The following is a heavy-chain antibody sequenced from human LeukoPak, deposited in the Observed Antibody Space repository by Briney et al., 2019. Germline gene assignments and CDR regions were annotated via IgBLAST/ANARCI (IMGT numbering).Heavy chain of an antibody. V-gene: IGHV3-23*01. J-gene: IGHJ1*01. CDR3: AKDNSSWYGGYFQH. CDR1: GFTFSSYA. D-gene: IGHD6-13*01. CDR2: ISGSGGST. Sequence: GGSLRLSCAASGFTFSSYAMGWVRQAPGKGLEWVSAISGSGGSTYYADSVKGRFTISRDNSKNTLYLQMNSLRAEDTAVYYCAKDNSSWYGGYFQHWGQGTLVTVSS.